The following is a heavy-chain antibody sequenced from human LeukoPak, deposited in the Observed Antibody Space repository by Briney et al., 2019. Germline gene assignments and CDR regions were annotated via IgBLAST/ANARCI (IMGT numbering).Heavy chain of an antibody. Sequence: SETLSLTCTVSGYSISSGYYWGWIRQPPGKGLGWIGSIYHSGSTYYNPSLKSRVTISVDTSKNQFSLKLSSVTAADTAFYYCARSGTGWYATDFWGQGTLVTVSS. V-gene: IGHV4-38-2*02. CDR1: GYSISSGYY. CDR2: IYHSGST. D-gene: IGHD6-19*01. J-gene: IGHJ4*02. CDR3: ARSGTGWYATDF.